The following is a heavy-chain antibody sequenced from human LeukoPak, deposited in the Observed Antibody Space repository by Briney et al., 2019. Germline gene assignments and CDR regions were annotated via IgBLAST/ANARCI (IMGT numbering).Heavy chain of an antibody. CDR3: ARTRYCSGGSCYASDY. V-gene: IGHV1-18*01. Sequence: GASVKVSCKASGYTFTSYGISWVRQAPGQGLEWMGWISAYNGNTNYAQKLQGRVTMTTDTSTSTAYMELRSLRSDDTAVYYCARTRYCSGGSCYASDYWGQGTLVTVSS. J-gene: IGHJ4*02. D-gene: IGHD2-15*01. CDR1: GYTFTSYG. CDR2: ISAYNGNT.